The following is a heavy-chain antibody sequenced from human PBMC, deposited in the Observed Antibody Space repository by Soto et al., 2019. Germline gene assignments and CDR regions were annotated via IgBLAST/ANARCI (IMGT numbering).Heavy chain of an antibody. D-gene: IGHD6-19*01. CDR2: ISYDGSNK. J-gene: IGHJ5*02. CDR1: GFTFSSYA. Sequence: QVQLVESGGGVVQPGRSLRLSCAASGFTFSSYAMHWVRQAPGKGLEWVAVISYDGSNKYYADSVKGRFTISRDNSKNTLYLQMNSLRAEDTAVYYCARAGQWLVRTPFGPWGQGTLVTVSS. CDR3: ARAGQWLVRTPFGP. V-gene: IGHV3-30-3*01.